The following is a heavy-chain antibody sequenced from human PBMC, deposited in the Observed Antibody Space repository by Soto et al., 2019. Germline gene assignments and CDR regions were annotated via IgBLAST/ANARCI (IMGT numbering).Heavy chain of an antibody. J-gene: IGHJ4*02. CDR3: AREPIVNWGKFYFDY. Sequence: ASVKVSCKASGYTFTGSYVHWVRQAPGQGLEWMGWINPNSGDRSYAQKFQGRVTMTRDTSINTAYMDLNRLRSDDTAVYYCAREPIVNWGKFYFDYWGQGTLVTVPS. D-gene: IGHD7-27*01. CDR1: GYTFTGSY. CDR2: INPNSGDR. V-gene: IGHV1-2*02.